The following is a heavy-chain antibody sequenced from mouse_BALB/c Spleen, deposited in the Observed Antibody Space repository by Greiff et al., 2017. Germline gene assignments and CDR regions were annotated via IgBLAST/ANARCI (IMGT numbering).Heavy chain of an antibody. CDR1: GFTFSSYA. D-gene: IGHD3-1*01. V-gene: IGHV5-9-4*01. CDR3: ARGGSGYAWFAY. J-gene: IGHJ3*01. CDR2: ISSGGSYT. Sequence: EVQLQESGGGLVKPGGSLKLSCAASGFTFSSYAMSWVRQSPEKRLEWVAEISSGGSYTYYPDTVTGRFTISRDNAKNTLYLEMSSLRSEDTAMYYCARGGSGYAWFAYWGQGTLVTVSA.